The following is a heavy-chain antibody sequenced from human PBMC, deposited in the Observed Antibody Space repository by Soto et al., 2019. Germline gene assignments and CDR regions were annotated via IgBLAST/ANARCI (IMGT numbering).Heavy chain of an antibody. CDR3: AREANYYDSSGYYLLTYFDY. V-gene: IGHV3-49*03. CDR1: GFTFGDYA. Sequence: GGSLRLSXTASGFTFGDYAMSWFRQAPGKGLEWVGFIRSKTYGGTTEYAASVKGRFTISRDDSKSIAYLQMNSLKTEDTAVYYCAREANYYDSSGYYLLTYFDYWGQGTLVTVSS. CDR2: IRSKTYGGTT. J-gene: IGHJ4*02. D-gene: IGHD3-22*01.